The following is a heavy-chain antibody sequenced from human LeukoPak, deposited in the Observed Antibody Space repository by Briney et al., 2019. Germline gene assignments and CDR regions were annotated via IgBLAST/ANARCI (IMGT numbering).Heavy chain of an antibody. Sequence: GGSLRLSCAASGFXFSSYGIHWVRQAPGKGLEWVAVIWFDGSNKYYADSVKGRVTISRDNSKNTLYLQMNSLRAEDTAVYYCAREYSSTWTSLDYWGQGTLVTVSS. CDR3: AREYSSTWTSLDY. J-gene: IGHJ4*02. CDR2: IWFDGSNK. V-gene: IGHV3-33*01. CDR1: GFXFSSYG. D-gene: IGHD6-13*01.